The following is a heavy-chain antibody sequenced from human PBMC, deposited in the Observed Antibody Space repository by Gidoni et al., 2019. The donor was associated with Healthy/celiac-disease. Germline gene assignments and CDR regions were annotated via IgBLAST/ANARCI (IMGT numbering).Heavy chain of an antibody. CDR3: AKVSTMVQGVIITDAFDI. J-gene: IGHJ3*02. CDR2: ISWNSGSI. V-gene: IGHV3-9*01. D-gene: IGHD3-10*01. Sequence: EVQLVESGGGLVQPGRSLRLSCAASGFTFDDYAMHWVRQAPGKGLEWVSGISWNSGSIGYADSVKGRFTISRDNAKNSLYLQMNSLRAEDTALYYCAKVSTMVQGVIITDAFDIWGQGTMVTVSS. CDR1: GFTFDDYA.